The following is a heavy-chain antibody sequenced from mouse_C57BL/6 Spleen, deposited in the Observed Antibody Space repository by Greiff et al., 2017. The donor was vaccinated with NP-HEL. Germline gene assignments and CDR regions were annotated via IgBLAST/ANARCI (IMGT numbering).Heavy chain of an antibody. Sequence: LVESGAELVKPGASVKISCKASGYAFSSYWMNWVKQRPGKGLEWIGQLYPGDGATNYNGKFKGKATLTADKSSSTAYMQLSSLTSEDSAVYFCARSSYGNYDPYYFDYWGQGTTLTVSS. D-gene: IGHD2-10*02. CDR2: LYPGDGAT. V-gene: IGHV1-80*01. CDR3: ARSSYGNYDPYYFDY. J-gene: IGHJ2*01. CDR1: GYAFSSYW.